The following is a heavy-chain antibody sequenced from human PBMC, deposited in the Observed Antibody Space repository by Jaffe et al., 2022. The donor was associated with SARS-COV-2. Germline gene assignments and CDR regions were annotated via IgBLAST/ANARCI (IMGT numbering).Heavy chain of an antibody. V-gene: IGHV4-59*01. J-gene: IGHJ4*02. D-gene: IGHD3-22*01. CDR1: GGSISSYY. Sequence: QVQLQESGPGLVKPSETLSLTCTVSGGSISSYYWTWIRQPPGKGLEWIGYVSYTGSTNYNPSLKSRVTISVDTSKNQFSLKLSSVTAADTAVYYCARGGYWLDYWGQGTLVTASS. CDR3: ARGGYWLDY. CDR2: VSYTGST.